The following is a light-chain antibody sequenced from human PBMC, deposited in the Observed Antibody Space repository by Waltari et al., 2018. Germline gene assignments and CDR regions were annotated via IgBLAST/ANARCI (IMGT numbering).Light chain of an antibody. CDR1: GSAAGASES. J-gene: IGLJ2*01. Sequence: QSALTQPASVSGSPGQSITISCSGLGSAAGASESVTWHQHHPDKPPQVIIYDVTHRPSGVSDRFSASKSANTASLTISRLQPEDEAYYYCSSQTLDGLVLFGGGTKLTVL. CDR2: DVT. CDR3: SSQTLDGLVL. V-gene: IGLV2-14*03.